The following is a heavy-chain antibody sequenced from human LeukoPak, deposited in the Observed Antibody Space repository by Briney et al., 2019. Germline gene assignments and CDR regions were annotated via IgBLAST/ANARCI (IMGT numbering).Heavy chain of an antibody. J-gene: IGHJ4*02. V-gene: IGHV3-48*03. CDR3: AASSSSWYGSY. D-gene: IGHD6-13*01. Sequence: PGGSLRLSCEASGFTFSSFEMNWVRQAPGKGLEWFSYIDFGGTTIYYADSVKGRFTISRDSAKNSLYLQMNSLRAEDTAVYYCAASSSSWYGSYWGQGTLVTVSS. CDR1: GFTFSSFE. CDR2: IDFGGTTI.